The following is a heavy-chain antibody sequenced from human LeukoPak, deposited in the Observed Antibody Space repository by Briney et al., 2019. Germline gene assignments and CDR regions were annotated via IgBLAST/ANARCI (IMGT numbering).Heavy chain of an antibody. CDR3: ARAPSSLDAFDI. CDR1: GLTFRNYG. V-gene: IGHV3-48*03. D-gene: IGHD6-13*01. CDR2: ISSSGSTI. Sequence: GGSLRLSCVGFGLTFRNYGMYWVRQAPGKGLEWVSYISSSGSTIYYADSVKGRFTISRDNAKNSLYLQMNSLRAEDTAVYYCARAPSSLDAFDIWGQGTMVTVSS. J-gene: IGHJ3*02.